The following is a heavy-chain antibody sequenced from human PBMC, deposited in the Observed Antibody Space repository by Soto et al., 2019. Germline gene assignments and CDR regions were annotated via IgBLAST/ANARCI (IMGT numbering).Heavy chain of an antibody. CDR3: AIGPGGDSFF. CDR1: SFTFTSYD. CDR2: ISSDGTKK. D-gene: IGHD2-21*02. J-gene: IGHJ4*02. Sequence: QVQLVESGGGVVQPGSPLRLSCAASSFTFTSYDLHWVRQAPGKGLEWVAFISSDGTKKYHADSVKGRVTISRDNSHNTPYLQSNSLGPEDTAVSRCAIGPGGDSFFWGQGTLLTVSS. V-gene: IGHV3-30*03.